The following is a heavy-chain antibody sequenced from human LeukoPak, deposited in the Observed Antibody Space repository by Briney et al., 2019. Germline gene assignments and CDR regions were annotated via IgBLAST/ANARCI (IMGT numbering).Heavy chain of an antibody. V-gene: IGHV1-2*06. D-gene: IGHD4-17*01. Sequence: ASVKVSCKASGYTFTGYYMHWVRQAPGQGLEWMGRINPNSGGTNYAQKFQGRVTMTRDTSTSTAYMELSRLRSDDTAVYYCAIEGVSVTTPVPHYNWFDPWGQGTLVTVSS. CDR2: INPNSGGT. CDR3: AIEGVSVTTPVPHYNWFDP. CDR1: GYTFTGYY. J-gene: IGHJ5*02.